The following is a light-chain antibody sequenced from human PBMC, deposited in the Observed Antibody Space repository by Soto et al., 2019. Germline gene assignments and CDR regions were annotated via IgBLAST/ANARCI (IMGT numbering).Light chain of an antibody. CDR1: QHINSW. J-gene: IGKJ4*01. Sequence: DIQMTQSPSTLSASVGDRVTSTCRASQHINSWLAWYQQKPGKAPNLLIYKASNLESGVPSRFSGSGSGTDFTLTISSLQPDDFATYHCQQYESFFPLTFGGGTKVDIK. CDR3: QQYESFFPLT. V-gene: IGKV1-5*03. CDR2: KAS.